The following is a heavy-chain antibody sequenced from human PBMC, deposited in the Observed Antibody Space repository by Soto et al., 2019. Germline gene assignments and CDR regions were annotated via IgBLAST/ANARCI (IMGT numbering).Heavy chain of an antibody. D-gene: IGHD2-15*01. J-gene: IGHJ4*02. CDR2: IYWDDDK. CDR1: GFSLSTSGVG. CDR3: AHSFVEMAPSSPSYYFDY. Sequence: ESGPTPGNPPQNPPPTLPLSGFSLSTSGVGVGWIPQPPRKALEWLALIYWDDDKRYSPSLKSRLTITKDTSKNQVVLTMTNMDPVDTATYYCAHSFVEMAPSSPSYYFDYWGQGTLVTVSS. V-gene: IGHV2-5*02.